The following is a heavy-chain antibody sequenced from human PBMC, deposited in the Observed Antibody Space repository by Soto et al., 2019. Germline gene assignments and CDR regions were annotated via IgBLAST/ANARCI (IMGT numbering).Heavy chain of an antibody. Sequence: QVQLVQSGAEVKKPGSSVKVSCKASGGTFSSYAISWVRQAPGQGLEWMGGIIPIFGTANYAQKFQGRVTITADESTSTAYMELSSLRSEDTAVYHCASRLARTPLYYYGMDVWGQGTTVTVSS. V-gene: IGHV1-69*01. J-gene: IGHJ6*02. CDR2: IIPIFGTA. CDR1: GGTFSSYA. D-gene: IGHD3-9*01. CDR3: ASRLARTPLYYYGMDV.